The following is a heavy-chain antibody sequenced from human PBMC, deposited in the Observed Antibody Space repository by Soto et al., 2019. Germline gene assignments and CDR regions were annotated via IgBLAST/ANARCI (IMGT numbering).Heavy chain of an antibody. J-gene: IGHJ3*02. Sequence: SETLSITCTVSGGSLRSGSHYWSWIRQPPGKGLEWIAYIYHSGNTDYNPSLKSRVTISVDLSKNQFSLRLGSVTAADTAMYYCARVLSDESNSFDAFDIWGQGTMVTVSS. V-gene: IGHV4-61*01. CDR1: GGSLRSGSHY. CDR2: IYHSGNT. CDR3: ARVLSDESNSFDAFDI.